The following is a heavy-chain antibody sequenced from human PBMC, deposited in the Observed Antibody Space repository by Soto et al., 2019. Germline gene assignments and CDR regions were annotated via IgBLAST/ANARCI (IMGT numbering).Heavy chain of an antibody. Sequence: GASVKVSCKASGFTFTSSAVQWVRQARGQRLEWIGWIVVGSGNTNYAQKFQERVTITRDMSTSTAYMELSSLRSEDTAVYYCAAGLQILTGYSVGPGDYWGQGTLVTVSS. CDR3: AAGLQILTGYSVGPGDY. CDR2: IVVGSGNT. D-gene: IGHD3-9*01. CDR1: GFTFTSSA. V-gene: IGHV1-58*01. J-gene: IGHJ4*02.